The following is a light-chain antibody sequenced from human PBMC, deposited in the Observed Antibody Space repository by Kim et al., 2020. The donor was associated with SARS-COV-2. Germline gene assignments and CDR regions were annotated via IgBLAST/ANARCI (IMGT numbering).Light chain of an antibody. CDR3: AAWDDSLSGVL. CDR1: SANIVSNY. CDR2: WNK. J-gene: IGLJ2*01. V-gene: IGLV1-47*01. Sequence: QGDTTLVAGSSANIVSNYVYWYQQCPGTAPSLLIYWNKQRPSGGPDRFSGSKSGTSASLAISGLRSEDEADYYCAAWDDSLSGVLFGGGTQLTVL.